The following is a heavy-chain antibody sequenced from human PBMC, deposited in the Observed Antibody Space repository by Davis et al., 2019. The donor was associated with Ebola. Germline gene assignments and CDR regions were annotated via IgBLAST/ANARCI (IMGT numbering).Heavy chain of an antibody. D-gene: IGHD5-18*01. CDR3: VPGTWI. CDR2: ISYDGGNK. Sequence: GGSLRLSCAASGFTFSNYGMHWVRQAPGKGLEWVAVISYDGGNKYVGDSVKGRFTISRDNSKNTLYLQMDSLRAEDTAVYYCVPGTWIRGQGTLVTVSS. CDR1: GFTFSNYG. V-gene: IGHV3-30*03. J-gene: IGHJ4*02.